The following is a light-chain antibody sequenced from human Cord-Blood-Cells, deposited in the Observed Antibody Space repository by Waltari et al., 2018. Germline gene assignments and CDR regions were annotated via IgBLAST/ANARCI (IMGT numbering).Light chain of an antibody. V-gene: IGLV2-23*03. Sequence: QSALTQPASVSGSPGQSITISCTGTSSDVGSYNLVSWYQQHPGKAPKLMIYEGSKRPAGVSNRFSGSKSGNTASLTISGLQAEDEADDYCCSYAGSSTFWVFGGGTKLTVL. CDR2: EGS. CDR1: SSDVGSYNL. CDR3: CSYAGSSTFWV. J-gene: IGLJ3*02.